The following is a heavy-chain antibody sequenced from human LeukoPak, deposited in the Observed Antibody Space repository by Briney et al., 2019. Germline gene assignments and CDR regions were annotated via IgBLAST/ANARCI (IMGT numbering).Heavy chain of an antibody. Sequence: GASVKVSCKASGYTFTSYGISWVRQAPGQGLEWMGWISAYNGNTNYAQKLQGRVTMTTDTSTSTAYMELSSLRSEDTAVYYCAREYYYGSGSYYGGWFDPWGQGTLVTVSS. CDR2: ISAYNGNT. D-gene: IGHD3-10*01. CDR1: GYTFTSYG. V-gene: IGHV1-18*01. CDR3: AREYYYGSGSYYGGWFDP. J-gene: IGHJ5*02.